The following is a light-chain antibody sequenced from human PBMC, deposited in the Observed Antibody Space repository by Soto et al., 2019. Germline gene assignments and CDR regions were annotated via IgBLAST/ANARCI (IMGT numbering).Light chain of an antibody. CDR2: AAS. J-gene: IGKJ5*01. V-gene: IGKV1D-12*01. Sequence: DIHMTQSPSSVSASVGYRFTISCQASQGISRSLAWYQKKKGKGPKLLIYAASSLQSGVPSRLRGSGSGTDLTLTISSMQHEDSEIYYCQQADTFTITFGQGTRLEIK. CDR1: QGISRS. CDR3: QQADTFTIT.